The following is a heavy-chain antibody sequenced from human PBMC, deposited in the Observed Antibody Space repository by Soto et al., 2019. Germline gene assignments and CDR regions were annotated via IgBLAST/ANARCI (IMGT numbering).Heavy chain of an antibody. D-gene: IGHD3-22*01. Sequence: SETLSLTCTVSGGSISSYYWSWIRQPPGKGLEWIGSIYYSGSTYYNPSLKSRVTISVDTSKNQFSLKLSSVTAADTAVYYCARHSIVVVASFDYWGQGTLVTVSS. CDR2: IYYSGST. CDR3: ARHSIVVVASFDY. J-gene: IGHJ4*02. V-gene: IGHV4-59*05. CDR1: GGSISSYY.